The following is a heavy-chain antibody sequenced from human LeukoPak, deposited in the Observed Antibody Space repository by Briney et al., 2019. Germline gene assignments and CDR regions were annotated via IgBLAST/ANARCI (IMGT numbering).Heavy chain of an antibody. V-gene: IGHV3-30-3*01. J-gene: IGHJ3*02. D-gene: IGHD6-6*01. CDR3: ARDRSIAARLRDAFDI. CDR2: ISYDGSNK. Sequence: PGGSLRLSCAASGFTFSSYAMHWVRQAPGKGLEWVAVISYDGSNKYYADSVKGRFTISRDNSKNTLYLQMNSLRAEDTAVYYCARDRSIAARLRDAFDIWGQGTMVTVSS. CDR1: GFTFSSYA.